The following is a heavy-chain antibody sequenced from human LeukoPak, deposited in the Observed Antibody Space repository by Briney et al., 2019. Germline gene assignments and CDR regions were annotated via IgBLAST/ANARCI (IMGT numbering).Heavy chain of an antibody. CDR2: INHSGST. D-gene: IGHD3-10*01. CDR3: ARRRRGITMVRGGPYGMDV. CDR1: GGSFSGYY. J-gene: IGHJ6*02. Sequence: SETLSLTCAVYGGSFSGYYWSWIRQPPGKGLEWIEEINHSGSTNYNPSLKSRVTISVDTSKNQFSLKLSSVTAADTAVYYCARRRRGITMVRGGPYGMDVWGQGTTVTVSS. V-gene: IGHV4-34*01.